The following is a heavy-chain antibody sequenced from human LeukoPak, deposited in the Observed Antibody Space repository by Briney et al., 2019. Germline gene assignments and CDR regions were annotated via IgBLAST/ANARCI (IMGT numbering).Heavy chain of an antibody. D-gene: IGHD2-21*02. J-gene: IGHJ4*02. V-gene: IGHV3-11*01. Sequence: GGSLRLSCAASGFTFSDYYMSWIRQAPGKGLEWVSYISSSGSTIYYADSVKGRFTISRDNSKNTLYLQMNSLGAEDTAVYYCAGTVTAITDYWGQGTLVTVSS. CDR3: AGTVTAITDY. CDR1: GFTFSDYY. CDR2: ISSSGSTI.